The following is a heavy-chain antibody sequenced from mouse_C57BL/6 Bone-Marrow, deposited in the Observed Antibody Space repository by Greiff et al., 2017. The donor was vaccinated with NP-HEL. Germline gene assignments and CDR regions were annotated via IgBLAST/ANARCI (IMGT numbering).Heavy chain of an antibody. D-gene: IGHD1-3*01. CDR3: AGLTFYAMDY. Sequence: EVKLVESGGGLVQPGGSLKLSCAASGFTFSDYYMYWVRQTPEKRLEWVAYISNGGGSTYYPDTVKGRFTISRDNAKNTLYLQMSRLKSEDTAMYYCAGLTFYAMDYWGQGTSVTVSS. CDR1: GFTFSDYY. CDR2: ISNGGGST. J-gene: IGHJ4*01. V-gene: IGHV5-12*01.